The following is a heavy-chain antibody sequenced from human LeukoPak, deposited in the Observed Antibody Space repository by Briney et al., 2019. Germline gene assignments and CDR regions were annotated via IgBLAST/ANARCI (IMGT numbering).Heavy chain of an antibody. CDR1: GGSISSGSYY. CDR2: IYTSGST. Sequence: PSETLSLTCTVSGGSISSGSYYWSWIRQPAGKGLEWIGRIYTSGSTNYNPSLKSRVTISVDTSKNQLSLKLSSVTAADTAVYYCARSSYYYDSSGYPIWGQGTLVTVSS. D-gene: IGHD3-22*01. J-gene: IGHJ4*02. V-gene: IGHV4-61*02. CDR3: ARSSYYYDSSGYPI.